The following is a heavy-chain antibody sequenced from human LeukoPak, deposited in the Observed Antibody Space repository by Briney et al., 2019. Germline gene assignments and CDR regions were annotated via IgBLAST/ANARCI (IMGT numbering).Heavy chain of an antibody. CDR2: ISSSSSTI. CDR3: ARDQCSGGSWGYYYYYGMDV. D-gene: IGHD2-15*01. V-gene: IGHV3-48*01. Sequence: SGGSLRLSCAASGFTFSSYSMNWVRQAPGKGLEWVSYISSSSSTIYYADSMKGRFTISRDNAKNSLYLQMNSLRAEDTAVYYCARDQCSGGSWGYYYYYGMDVWGQGTTVTVSS. CDR1: GFTFSSYS. J-gene: IGHJ6*02.